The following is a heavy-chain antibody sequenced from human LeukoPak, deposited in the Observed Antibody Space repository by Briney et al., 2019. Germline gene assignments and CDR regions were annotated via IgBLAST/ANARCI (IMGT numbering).Heavy chain of an antibody. CDR1: GYTFTGYY. CDR3: ARGLYCGGNCYDVFDI. V-gene: IGHV1-3*03. D-gene: IGHD2-21*01. CDR2: INAGNGNT. J-gene: IGHJ3*02. Sequence: GASVKVSCKTSGYTFTGYYMHWVRQAPGQRLEWMGWINAGNGNTKYSQEFQGRVTITRDTSASTAYMELSSLRSEDMAVYYCARGLYCGGNCYDVFDIWGQGTMVTVSS.